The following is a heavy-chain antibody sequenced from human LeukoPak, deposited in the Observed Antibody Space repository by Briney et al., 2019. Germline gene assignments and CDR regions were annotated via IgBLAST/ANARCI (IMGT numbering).Heavy chain of an antibody. CDR2: VNPDGSST. Sequence: GGSLRLSCAASGFSFSTFWMHWVRQVPGKGLVWVSRVNPDGSSTSYADSVKGRFTISRDNAKNTVYLQMNSLRDEDTAVYYCVSDSESRSGGDYWGRGTLVTVSS. CDR1: GFSFSTFW. V-gene: IGHV3-74*01. CDR3: VSDSESRSGGDY. J-gene: IGHJ4*02. D-gene: IGHD1-26*01.